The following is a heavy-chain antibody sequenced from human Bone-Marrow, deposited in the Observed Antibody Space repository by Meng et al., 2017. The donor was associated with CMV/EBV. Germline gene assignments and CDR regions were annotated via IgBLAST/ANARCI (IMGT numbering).Heavy chain of an antibody. J-gene: IGHJ6*02. D-gene: IGHD3-3*01. V-gene: IGHV3-53*01. CDR1: GYTFTSYG. CDR3: ARERIRYLEWTSSYGMDV. Sequence: SCKASGYTFTSYGISWVRQAPGKGLQWVSVIYNDGATYSADSVKGRFTISRDISENSVYLQMNTLRAEDTAVYYCARERIRYLEWTSSYGMDVWGQGTTVTVSS. CDR2: IYNDGAT.